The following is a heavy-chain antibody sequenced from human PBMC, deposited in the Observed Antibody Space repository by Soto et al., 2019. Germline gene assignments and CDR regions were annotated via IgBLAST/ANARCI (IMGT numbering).Heavy chain of an antibody. J-gene: IGHJ4*02. Sequence: ASVKVSCKASGYTFTSYDINWVRQATGQGLEWMGWMNPNSGNTGYAQKFQGRVTMTRNTSISTAYMELSSLRSEDTAVYYCARGRDYGDYVNYWGQGTLVTVSS. D-gene: IGHD4-17*01. CDR3: ARGRDYGDYVNY. V-gene: IGHV1-8*01. CDR2: MNPNSGNT. CDR1: GYTFTSYD.